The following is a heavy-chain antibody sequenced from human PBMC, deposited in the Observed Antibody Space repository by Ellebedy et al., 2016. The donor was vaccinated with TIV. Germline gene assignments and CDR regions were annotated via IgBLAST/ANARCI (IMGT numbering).Heavy chain of an antibody. CDR3: ARSRSYDYVWGSYRSFDY. Sequence: SETLSLXCAVSGGSISSGGYSWSWIRQPPGKGLEWIGSMYYSGNTYYNPSLKSRVTISVDTSKNQFSLKLSSVTAADTAVYYCARSRSYDYVWGSYRSFDYWGQGTLVTVSS. J-gene: IGHJ4*02. CDR1: GGSISSGGYS. D-gene: IGHD3-16*02. CDR2: MYYSGNT. V-gene: IGHV4-39*01.